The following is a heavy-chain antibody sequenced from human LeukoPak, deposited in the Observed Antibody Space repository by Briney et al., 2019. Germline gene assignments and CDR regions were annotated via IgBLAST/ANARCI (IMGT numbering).Heavy chain of an antibody. Sequence: KTSETLSLTCTVSGGSISSYYRSWIRQHPGKGLEWIGYIYYSGSTYYNPSLKSRVTISVDTSKNQFSLKLSSVTAADTAVYYCARGAYYDSSGRSMVQHWGQGTLVTVSS. D-gene: IGHD3-22*01. CDR1: GGSISSYY. V-gene: IGHV4-59*06. J-gene: IGHJ1*01. CDR3: ARGAYYDSSGRSMVQH. CDR2: IYYSGST.